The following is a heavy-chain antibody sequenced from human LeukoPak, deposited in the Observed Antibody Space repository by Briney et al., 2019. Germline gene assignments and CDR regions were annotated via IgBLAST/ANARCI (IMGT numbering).Heavy chain of an antibody. CDR1: GFTVSSNY. J-gene: IGHJ4*02. CDR3: ARARYYYDRSGYYYRYFFGY. V-gene: IGHV3-53*01. Sequence: GGSLRLSCAASGFTVSSNYMSWVRQAPGKGLEWVSVIYSGGSIYYADSVKGRFIISRDNSKNTLYLQMDSLRAEDTAIYYCARARYYYDRSGYYYRYFFGYWGQGTLVTVSS. D-gene: IGHD3-22*01. CDR2: IYSGGSI.